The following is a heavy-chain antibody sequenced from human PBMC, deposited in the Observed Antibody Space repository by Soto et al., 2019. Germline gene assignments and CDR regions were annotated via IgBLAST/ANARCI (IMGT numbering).Heavy chain of an antibody. Sequence: SETLSLTCSVSGGSISSGGYYWSWIRQPPGKGLEWIGYIYYSGSTNYNPSLKSRVTISVDTSKNQFSLKLSSVTAADTAVYYCARVWGGAFAFWGQGTMVTVSS. CDR1: GGSISSGGYY. D-gene: IGHD3-10*01. CDR3: ARVWGGAFAF. V-gene: IGHV4-61*08. CDR2: IYYSGST. J-gene: IGHJ3*01.